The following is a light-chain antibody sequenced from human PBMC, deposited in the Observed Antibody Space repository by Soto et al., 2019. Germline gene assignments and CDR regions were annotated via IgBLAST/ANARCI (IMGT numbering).Light chain of an antibody. CDR3: QQYNNWPLA. V-gene: IGKV3-15*01. J-gene: IGKJ5*01. Sequence: EIVMTQSPATLSVSAGERVNLSCMAIQSLRRNLAWYQQKPGQAPRLLIYCASTRATDIPARFSGSESGTEFTLTISSLQSEDFEVYFCQQYNNWPLAFGQGTRLEIK. CDR1: QSLRRN. CDR2: CAS.